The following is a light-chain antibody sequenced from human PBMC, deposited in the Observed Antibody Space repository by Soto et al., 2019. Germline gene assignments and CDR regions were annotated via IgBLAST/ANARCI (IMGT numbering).Light chain of an antibody. Sequence: QSVLAQPASVSGSPGQSVTISCTGTSSDLDGYDHVSWYQQHPGTAPKLLLYEVNNRPSGVSNRFSGSKSGNTASLIISGLQTEEEADYYCSAYTTTSTLIFGTGTKVTVL. CDR1: SSDLDGYDH. CDR3: SAYTTTSTLI. J-gene: IGLJ1*01. CDR2: EVN. V-gene: IGLV2-14*01.